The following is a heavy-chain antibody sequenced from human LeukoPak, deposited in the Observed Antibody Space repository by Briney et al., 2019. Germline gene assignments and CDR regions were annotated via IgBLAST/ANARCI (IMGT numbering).Heavy chain of an antibody. Sequence: PGGSLRLSCAASGFTFSSYAMSWVRQAPGKGLEWVSAISGSGGSTYYADSVKGRFTISRDNSKNTLYLQMNSLRAEDTAVYYCAKEAAYSGSYYPAYYFDYWGQGTLVTVSS. CDR1: GFTFSSYA. J-gene: IGHJ4*02. V-gene: IGHV3-23*01. CDR3: AKEAAYSGSYYPAYYFDY. D-gene: IGHD1-26*01. CDR2: ISGSGGST.